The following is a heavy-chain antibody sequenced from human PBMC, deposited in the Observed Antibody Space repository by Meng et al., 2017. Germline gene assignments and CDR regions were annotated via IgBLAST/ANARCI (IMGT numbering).Heavy chain of an antibody. D-gene: IGHD3-22*01. Sequence: LGQSGGRVRRPGLSGTVSCKASGGTFTSYAIGWVRQAPGQGLEWMGGIIPIFGTANYAQKFQGRVTITADKSTSTAYMELSSLRSEDTAVYYCARARGSSGYYAFDYWGQGTLVTVSS. CDR1: GGTFTSYA. V-gene: IGHV1-69*06. J-gene: IGHJ4*02. CDR2: IIPIFGTA. CDR3: ARARGSSGYYAFDY.